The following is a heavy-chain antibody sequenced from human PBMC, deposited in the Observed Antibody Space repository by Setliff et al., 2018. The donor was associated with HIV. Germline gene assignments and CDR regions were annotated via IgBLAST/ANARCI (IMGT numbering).Heavy chain of an antibody. V-gene: IGHV1-18*01. J-gene: IGHJ4*02. D-gene: IGHD6-19*01. CDR2: ISTYNGNT. CDR3: ARKYTGGPLDY. CDR1: GYTFTSYG. Sequence: ASVKVSCKASGYTFTSYGITWVRQAPGQGLEWMGWISTYNGNTHYAQKLQGRVTMTTDTSTSTPYMELRSLRSDDTAMYYCARKYTGGPLDYWGQGTLVTVSS.